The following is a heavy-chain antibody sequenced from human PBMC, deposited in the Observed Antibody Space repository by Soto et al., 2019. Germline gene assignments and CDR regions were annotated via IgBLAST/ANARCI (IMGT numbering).Heavy chain of an antibody. V-gene: IGHV4-59*07. D-gene: IGHD3-22*01. Sequence: HSDSMYLTSPVSSESINIYYWSWIRHPPGKGLEWIGYIYYSGSTNYNPSLKSRVTISVDTSKNQFSLKLSSVTAADTAVYYCARLDRQNYSDSSGSLHYWGQGTLITVSS. CDR1: SESINIYY. CDR2: IYYSGST. J-gene: IGHJ4*02. CDR3: ARLDRQNYSDSSGSLHY.